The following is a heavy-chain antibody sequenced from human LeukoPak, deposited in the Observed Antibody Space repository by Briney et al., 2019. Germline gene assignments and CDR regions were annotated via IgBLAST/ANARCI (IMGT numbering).Heavy chain of an antibody. V-gene: IGHV4-39*07. CDR2: IYYSGRT. CDR3: AREYGGALDY. J-gene: IGHJ4*02. D-gene: IGHD3-16*01. CDR1: GGSISSSSYY. Sequence: PSETLSLTCTVSGGSISSSSYYWGWIRQPPGKGLEWIGSIYYSGRTYYNPSLKSRVTISVDTSKNQFSLKLSSVTAADTAVYYCAREYGGALDYWGQGTLVTVSS.